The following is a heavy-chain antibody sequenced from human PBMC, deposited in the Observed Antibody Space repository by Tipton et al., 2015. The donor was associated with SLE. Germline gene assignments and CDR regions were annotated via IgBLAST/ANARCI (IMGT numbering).Heavy chain of an antibody. CDR1: GGSISSSYYY. Sequence: GLVKPSETLSLTCTVSGGSISSSYYYWGWIRQPPGKGLEWIGRIYYSGSSYYNPSLKSRVTISVDTSKNQFSLKLSSVTAADTAVYYCARDPNGGYGSFDYWGLGALVTVSS. V-gene: IGHV4-39*07. J-gene: IGHJ4*02. D-gene: IGHD7-27*01. CDR2: IYYSGSS. CDR3: ARDPNGGYGSFDY.